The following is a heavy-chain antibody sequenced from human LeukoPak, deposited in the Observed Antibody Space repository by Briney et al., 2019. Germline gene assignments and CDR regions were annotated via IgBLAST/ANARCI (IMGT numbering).Heavy chain of an antibody. J-gene: IGHJ4*02. CDR1: GGSISSGGYY. Sequence: SQTLSLTCTVSGGSISSGGYYWSWIRQHPGKGLEWIGYIYYSGSTYYNPSLKSRVTISVGTSKNQFSLKLSSVTAADTAVYYCARDLPGRGSGGIGYWGQGTLVTVSS. CDR2: IYYSGST. D-gene: IGHD2-15*01. CDR3: ARDLPGRGSGGIGY. V-gene: IGHV4-31*03.